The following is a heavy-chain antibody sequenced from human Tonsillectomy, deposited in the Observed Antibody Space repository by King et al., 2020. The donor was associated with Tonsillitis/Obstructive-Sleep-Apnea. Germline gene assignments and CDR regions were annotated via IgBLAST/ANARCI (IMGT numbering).Heavy chain of an antibody. D-gene: IGHD3-22*01. CDR1: GYSFTSYW. CDR3: ASHTGPSNGYRYDLDI. CDR2: IDPSDSYT. V-gene: IGHV5-10-1*01. J-gene: IGHJ6*02. Sequence: QLVQSGAEVKKPGESLRISCEGSGYSFTSYWISWVRQMPGKGLEWMGRIDPSDSYTNYSPSFQGHVTISADKSISTAYLQWSSLKASDTAMYYCASHTGPSNGYRYDLDIWGQGTTGTVSS.